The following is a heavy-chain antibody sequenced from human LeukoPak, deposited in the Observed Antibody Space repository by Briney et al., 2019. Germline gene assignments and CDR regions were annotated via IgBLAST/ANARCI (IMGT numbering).Heavy chain of an antibody. CDR2: ISYDGSNK. CDR3: AREGQWLPTGY. CDR1: GFTFSSYA. D-gene: IGHD6-19*01. V-gene: IGHV3-30-3*01. J-gene: IGHJ4*02. Sequence: GGSLRLSCAASGFTFSSYAMHWVRQAPGKGLERVAVISYDGSNKYYADSVKGRFTISRDNSKNTLYLQMNSLRAEDTAVYYCAREGQWLPTGYWGQGTLVTVSS.